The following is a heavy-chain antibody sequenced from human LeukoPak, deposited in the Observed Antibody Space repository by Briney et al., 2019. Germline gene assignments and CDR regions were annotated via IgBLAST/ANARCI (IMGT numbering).Heavy chain of an antibody. Sequence: GGSLRLSCAASGFTFSSYGMHWVRQAPGKGLEWVAVISYDGSNKYYADSVKGRFTIFRDNSKNTLYLQMNSLRAEDTAVYYCAKDQGIAAAGYYYYGMDVWGQGTTVTVSS. V-gene: IGHV3-30*18. CDR1: GFTFSSYG. CDR2: ISYDGSNK. D-gene: IGHD6-13*01. J-gene: IGHJ6*02. CDR3: AKDQGIAAAGYYYYGMDV.